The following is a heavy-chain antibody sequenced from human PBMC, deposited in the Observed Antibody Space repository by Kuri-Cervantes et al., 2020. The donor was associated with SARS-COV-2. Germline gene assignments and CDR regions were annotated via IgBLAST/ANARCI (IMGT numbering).Heavy chain of an antibody. J-gene: IGHJ4*02. CDR2: IKQDGSEK. CDR3: ARDGDSYIPVLDY. Sequence: GESLKISCAASGLTFSSYWMSWVRQVPGKGLEWVANIKQDGSEKYYVDSVKGRFTISRDNAKNSLYLQMNSLRAEDTAVYCCARDGDSYIPVLDYWGQGTLVTVSS. D-gene: IGHD2-21*02. CDR1: GLTFSSYW. V-gene: IGHV3-7*01.